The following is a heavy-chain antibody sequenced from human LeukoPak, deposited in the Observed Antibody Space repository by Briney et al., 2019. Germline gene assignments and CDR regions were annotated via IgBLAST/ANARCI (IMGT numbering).Heavy chain of an antibody. V-gene: IGHV3-43*01. CDR3: ARAGYGSGLIQSGRFDY. Sequence: PGGSLRLSCAASGFTFDDYTMHWVRQAPGKGLEWVSLISWDGGSTYYADSVKGRFTISRDNSKNTLYLQMNSLRAEDTAVYYCARAGYGSGLIQSGRFDYWGQGTLVTVSS. CDR1: GFTFDDYT. J-gene: IGHJ4*02. CDR2: ISWDGGST. D-gene: IGHD3-10*01.